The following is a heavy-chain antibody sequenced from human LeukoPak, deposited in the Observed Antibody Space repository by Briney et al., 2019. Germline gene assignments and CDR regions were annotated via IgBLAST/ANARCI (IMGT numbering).Heavy chain of an antibody. CDR2: ISGSGGRT. J-gene: IGHJ6*03. CDR3: AKGSLAPGSYYFYYYMDV. V-gene: IGHV3-23*01. Sequence: GGSLRLSCAASGFTFSSYAVSWVRQAPGKGLEWVSAISGSGGRTYYADSVKGRFTISRDNAKNTLYLQMNSRRAEDTAVDYCAKGSLAPGSYYFYYYMDVWGKGTTLSVSS. D-gene: IGHD3-10*01. CDR1: GFTFSSYA.